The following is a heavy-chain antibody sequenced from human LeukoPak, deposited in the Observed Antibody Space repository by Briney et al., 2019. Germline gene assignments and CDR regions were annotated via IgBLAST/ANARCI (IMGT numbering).Heavy chain of an antibody. Sequence: PGGSLRLSCAASGFTFSSYWMHWIRQPPGKGLEWIGSIYYSGSTYYNPSLKSRVTISVDTSKNQFSLKLSSVTAADTAVYYCARTNDSSGYYVLNFFDYWGQGTLVTVSS. V-gene: IGHV4-39*01. J-gene: IGHJ4*02. D-gene: IGHD3-22*01. CDR2: IYYSGST. CDR1: GFTFSSYW. CDR3: ARTNDSSGYYVLNFFDY.